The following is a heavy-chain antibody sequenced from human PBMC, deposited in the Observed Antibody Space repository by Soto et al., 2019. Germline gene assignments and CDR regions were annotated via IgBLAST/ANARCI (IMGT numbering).Heavy chain of an antibody. CDR3: GRRKDYEYVWGSYRFAPFRNYFDY. D-gene: IGHD3-16*02. CDR1: GGSFSGYY. J-gene: IGHJ4*02. V-gene: IGHV4-34*01. Sequence: SETLSLTCAVYGGSFSGYYWSWIRQPPGKGLEWIGEINHSGSTNYNPSLKSRVTISVDTSKNQFSLKLSSVTAADTAVYYCGRRKDYEYVWGSYRFAPFRNYFDYWGQVALVTISS. CDR2: INHSGST.